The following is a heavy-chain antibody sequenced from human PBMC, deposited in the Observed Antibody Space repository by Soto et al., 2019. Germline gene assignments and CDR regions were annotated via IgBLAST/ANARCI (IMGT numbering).Heavy chain of an antibody. Sequence: PGGSLRLSCAASGFTFSSYGMHWVRQAPGKGLEWVAVISYDGSNKYYADSVKGRFTISRDNSKNTLYLQMNSLRAEDTAVYYCAKDWGDYGDYFDYWGQGTLVTVSS. CDR3: AKDWGDYGDYFDY. D-gene: IGHD4-17*01. CDR1: GFTFSSYG. J-gene: IGHJ4*02. V-gene: IGHV3-30*18. CDR2: ISYDGSNK.